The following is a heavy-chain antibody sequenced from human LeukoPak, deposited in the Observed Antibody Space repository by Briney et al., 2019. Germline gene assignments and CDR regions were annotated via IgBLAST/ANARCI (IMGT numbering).Heavy chain of an antibody. CDR3: ATAGDSSGYYHILFDY. V-gene: IGHV5-51*01. CDR2: IYPGDSDT. D-gene: IGHD3-22*01. Sequence: GESLKISCKGSGCSFTSYWIGWVRQMPGKGLEWMGIIYPGDSDTRYSPSFQGQVTISADKSISTAYLQWSSLKASDTAMYYCATAGDSSGYYHILFDYWGQGTLVTVSS. J-gene: IGHJ4*02. CDR1: GCSFTSYW.